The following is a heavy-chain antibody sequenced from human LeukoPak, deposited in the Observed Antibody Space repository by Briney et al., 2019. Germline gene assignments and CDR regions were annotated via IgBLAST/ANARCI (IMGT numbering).Heavy chain of an antibody. CDR3: ARVNPEYDYVWGSYRYSPMDV. CDR2: IIPIFGTA. Sequence: ASVKVSCKASGGTFSSYAISWARQAPGQGLEWMGGIIPIFGTANYAQKFQGRVTITADKSTSTAYMELSSLRSEDTAVYYCARVNPEYDYVWGSYRYSPMDVWGKGTTVTVSS. D-gene: IGHD3-16*02. CDR1: GGTFSSYA. V-gene: IGHV1-69*06. J-gene: IGHJ6*04.